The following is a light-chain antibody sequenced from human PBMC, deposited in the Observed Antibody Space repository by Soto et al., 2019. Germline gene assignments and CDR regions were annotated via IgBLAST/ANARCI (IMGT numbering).Light chain of an antibody. CDR3: LQDYDYPRT. CDR1: QGIRSD. CDR2: CVS. V-gene: IGKV1-6*01. Sequence: AIQMTQSPSSLSASVGDRVTITCRASQGIRSDLGWYQQRPGEAPKLLIYCVSSLQSGVPSRFSGSGSGADFTLTISSLQPGDFATYYCLQDYDYPRTFGQGTKVEI. J-gene: IGKJ1*01.